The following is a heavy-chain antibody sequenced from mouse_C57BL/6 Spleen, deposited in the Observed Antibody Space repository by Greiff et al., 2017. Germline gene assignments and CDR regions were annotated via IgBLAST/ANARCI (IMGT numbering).Heavy chain of an antibody. CDR2: ISNGGGST. V-gene: IGHV5-12*01. Sequence: DVKLVESGGGLVQPGGSLKLSCAASGFTFSDYYMYWVRQTPEKRLEWVAYISNGGGSTYYPDTVKGRFTISRDNAKNTLYLQMSRLKSEDTAMYYCARWSFDSNYEYWYFDVWGTGTTVTVSS. D-gene: IGHD2-5*01. J-gene: IGHJ1*03. CDR1: GFTFSDYY. CDR3: ARWSFDSNYEYWYFDV.